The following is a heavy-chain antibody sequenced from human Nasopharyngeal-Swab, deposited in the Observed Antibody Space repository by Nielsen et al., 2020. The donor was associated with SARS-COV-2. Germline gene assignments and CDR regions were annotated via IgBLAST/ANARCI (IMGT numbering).Heavy chain of an antibody. CDR3: ARENGDTSPFFFYYYGTDV. J-gene: IGHJ6*04. D-gene: IGHD2-21*02. CDR1: GYTFSNYI. CDR2: INAGNGNA. V-gene: IGHV1-3*01. Sequence: ASVKVSCKASGYTFSNYIIHWVRQAPGQRLEWMGWINAGNGNANFSQKFQGRVTISRDTSASTAYMELSSLRSEDTAVYYCARENGDTSPFFFYYYGTDVWGKGSTVTVSS.